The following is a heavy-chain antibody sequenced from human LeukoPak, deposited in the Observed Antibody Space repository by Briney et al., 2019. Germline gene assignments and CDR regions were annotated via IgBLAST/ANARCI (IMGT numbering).Heavy chain of an antibody. J-gene: IGHJ4*02. D-gene: IGHD6-13*01. Sequence: GSLRLSCAASGFTFSSYGMHWVRQAPGKGLEWVAVISYDGSNKYYADSVKGRFTISRDNSKNTLYVQMNSLRAEDTAVYYCARAIPRGIAAAGTPDYWGQGTLVTVSS. V-gene: IGHV3-30*03. CDR1: GFTFSSYG. CDR2: ISYDGSNK. CDR3: ARAIPRGIAAAGTPDY.